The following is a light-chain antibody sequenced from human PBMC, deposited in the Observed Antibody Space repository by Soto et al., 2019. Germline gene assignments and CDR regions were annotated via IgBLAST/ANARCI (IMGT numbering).Light chain of an antibody. J-gene: IGLJ1*01. Sequence: SYELTQPPSVSVAPGQTARISCGGNDIASKSVHWSQQRPGQAPVLVVYDDNDRPSGIPERLSGSNSGDTATLTISRVEAGDEADHYCQVWDSSSDHYVFGSGTKVTVL. CDR1: DIASKS. V-gene: IGLV3-21*02. CDR3: QVWDSSSDHYV. CDR2: DDN.